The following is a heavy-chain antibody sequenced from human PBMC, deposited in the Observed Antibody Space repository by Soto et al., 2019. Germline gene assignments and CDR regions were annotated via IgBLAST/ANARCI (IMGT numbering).Heavy chain of an antibody. V-gene: IGHV1-69*13. CDR1: GGPFSSFV. CDR3: ARKKGSPSWFDP. D-gene: IGHD6-19*01. Sequence: ASVKVSCKASGGPFSSFVISWVRQAPGQGLEWMGGIIPISGTVNCAQRFQDRVTITADEFTSTAYMELTSLRSEDTAIYYCARKKGSPSWFDPWGQGTLVTVSS. J-gene: IGHJ5*02. CDR2: IIPISGTV.